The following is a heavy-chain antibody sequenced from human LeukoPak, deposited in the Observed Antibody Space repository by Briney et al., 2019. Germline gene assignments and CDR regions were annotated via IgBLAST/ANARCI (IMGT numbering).Heavy chain of an antibody. CDR2: INWNGGST. V-gene: IGHV3-20*04. J-gene: IGHJ6*03. CDR1: GFTFDDYG. CDR3: ARDFGRRAYYYYYYMDV. D-gene: IGHD2-15*01. Sequence: GGSLRLSCAASGFTFDDYGMSWVRQPPGKGLEWVSGINWNGGSTGYADSVKGRFTISRDNAKNSLYLQMNSLRAEDTALYYCARDFGRRAYYYYYYMDVWGRGTTVTVSS.